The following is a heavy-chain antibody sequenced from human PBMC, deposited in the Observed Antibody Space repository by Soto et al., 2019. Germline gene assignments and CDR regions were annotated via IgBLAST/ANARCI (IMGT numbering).Heavy chain of an antibody. Sequence: QVQLVESGGGVVQPGRSLRLSCAASGFTFSSYAMHWVRQAPGKGLEWVAVISYDGSNKYYADSVKGRFTISRDNSKNTLYLQMNSLRAEDTAVYYCARDPDCISTSCFPDYWGQGTLFTVSS. V-gene: IGHV3-30-3*01. CDR2: ISYDGSNK. CDR1: GFTFSSYA. D-gene: IGHD2-2*01. CDR3: ARDPDCISTSCFPDY. J-gene: IGHJ4*02.